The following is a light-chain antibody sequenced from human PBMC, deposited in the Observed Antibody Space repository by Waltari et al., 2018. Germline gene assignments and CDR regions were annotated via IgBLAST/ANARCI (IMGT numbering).Light chain of an antibody. V-gene: IGKV3-20*01. J-gene: IGKJ1*01. CDR3: QMYVRLPVT. Sequence: SCSASQGVGRSLVWYQQKPGRAPRLLIDGASTRATGIADRFTGSGSGTDFSLTISRLEPEDFAVYYCQMYVRLPVTFGQGTKVEI. CDR1: QGVGRS. CDR2: GAS.